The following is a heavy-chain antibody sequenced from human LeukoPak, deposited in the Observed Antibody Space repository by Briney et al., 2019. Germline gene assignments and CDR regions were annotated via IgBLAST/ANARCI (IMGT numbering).Heavy chain of an antibody. CDR3: ARGSSYPYYYGMDV. Sequence: GASVKVSYKPCGCTLTRYDIYWVGPAARQELAGMEWMNANSGNTGYAQKFQGRVTMTRNTSISTAYMELSSLRSEDTAVYYCARGSSYPYYYGMDVWGQGTTDTVSS. CDR2: MNANSGNT. CDR1: GCTLTRYD. J-gene: IGHJ6*02. V-gene: IGHV1-8*01. D-gene: IGHD2-15*01.